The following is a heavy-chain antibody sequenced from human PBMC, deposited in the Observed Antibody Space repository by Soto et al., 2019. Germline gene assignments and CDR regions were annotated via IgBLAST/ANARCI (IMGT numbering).Heavy chain of an antibody. CDR1: GFTLSPYW. V-gene: IGHV3-7*01. D-gene: IGHD6-6*01. J-gene: IGHJ6*02. CDR3: ARVDRGSSLFYYYYGVDV. Sequence: GGSLRLSCMASGFTLSPYWMAWVRQAPGKGLEWVANIKGDETKKYYVDSVKGRFTISRDNAKNSLFLEMNSLRAEDTAVYYCARVDRGSSLFYYYYGVDVWGQGTTVTVSS. CDR2: IKGDETKK.